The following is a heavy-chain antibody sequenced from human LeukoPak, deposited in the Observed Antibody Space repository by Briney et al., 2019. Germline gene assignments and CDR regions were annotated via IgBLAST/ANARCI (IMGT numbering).Heavy chain of an antibody. CDR3: ARDGWFGENYFDY. CDR1: GFPFSVYS. J-gene: IGHJ4*02. V-gene: IGHV3-21*01. D-gene: IGHD3-10*01. Sequence: GGSLRLSCAASGFPFSVYSMNWVRQAPGKGLEWVSSISGSSNYVYCADSVKGRFTISRDNAKNSLYLQMNSLRAEDTAVYYCARDGWFGENYFDYWGQGTLVTVSS. CDR2: ISGSSNYV.